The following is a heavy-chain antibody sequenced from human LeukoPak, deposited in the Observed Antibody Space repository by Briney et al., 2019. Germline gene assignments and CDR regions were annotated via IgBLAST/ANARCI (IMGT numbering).Heavy chain of an antibody. J-gene: IGHJ6*02. CDR3: AKGFSSSSWQPGGMDV. CDR2: INPNSGGT. D-gene: IGHD6-13*01. V-gene: IGHV1-2*02. Sequence: ASVKVSCKASGYTFTGYYMHWVRQAPGQGLEWMGWINPNSGGTNYAQKFQGRVTMTRDTSISTAYMELSRLRSDDTAVYYCAKGFSSSSWQPGGMDVWGQGTTVTVSS. CDR1: GYTFTGYY.